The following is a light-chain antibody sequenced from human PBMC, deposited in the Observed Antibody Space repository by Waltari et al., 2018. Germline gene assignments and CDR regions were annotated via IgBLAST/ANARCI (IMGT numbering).Light chain of an antibody. CDR2: VAS. Sequence: EIVLTQSPGTLSLSPGERATLSCRASQTVRTTYLAWYQQKPGQAPTLLFYVASSRATGIPDRFSGSGSGTDFSLTSSSLEPEDFAVYYCQQYDISPLTFGGGTKVEIK. V-gene: IGKV3-20*01. CDR1: QTVRTTY. J-gene: IGKJ4*01. CDR3: QQYDISPLT.